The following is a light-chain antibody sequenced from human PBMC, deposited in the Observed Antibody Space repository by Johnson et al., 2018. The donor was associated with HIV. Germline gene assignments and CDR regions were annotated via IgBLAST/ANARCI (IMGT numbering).Light chain of an antibody. V-gene: IGLV1-51*01. J-gene: IGLJ1*01. CDR2: ANT. CDR1: SSNIGSHY. Sequence: QSVLTQPPSVSAAPGQKVTISCSGSSSNIGSHYVSWYQQLPGTAPKLLIYANTKRPSGIPDRFSGSKSGTSATLGITGLQTGDEAEYYCGTWDNSLSAFVFGSGTKVAVL. CDR3: GTWDNSLSAFV.